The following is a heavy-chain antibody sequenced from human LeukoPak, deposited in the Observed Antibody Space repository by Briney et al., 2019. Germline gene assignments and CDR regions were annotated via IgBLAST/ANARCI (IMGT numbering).Heavy chain of an antibody. Sequence: GGSLRLSCAASGFTFDDYGMSWVRQAPGKGLEWVSGINWNGGSTGYADSVKGRFTISRDNAKNSLYLQMNSLRAEDTALYYCARFITMVRGVINYFDYWGLGTLVTVSS. CDR1: GFTFDDYG. CDR2: INWNGGST. J-gene: IGHJ4*02. V-gene: IGHV3-20*04. D-gene: IGHD3-10*01. CDR3: ARFITMVRGVINYFDY.